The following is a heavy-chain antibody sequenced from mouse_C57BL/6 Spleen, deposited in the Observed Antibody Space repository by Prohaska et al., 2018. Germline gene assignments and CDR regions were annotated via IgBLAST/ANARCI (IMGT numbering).Heavy chain of an antibody. J-gene: IGHJ3*01. V-gene: IGHV4-1*01. Sequence: EVKLLQSGGGLVQPGGYLKLSCAASGIDFSRYWMSWVRRAPGKGLEWIGEINPDSSTINYAPSLKDKCIISRDNAKNTLYLQMIKVRSEDTALYYCASNWDVGFAYLGQWTLVTVSA. D-gene: IGHD4-1*02. CDR1: GIDFSRYW. CDR3: ASNWDVGFAY. CDR2: INPDSSTI.